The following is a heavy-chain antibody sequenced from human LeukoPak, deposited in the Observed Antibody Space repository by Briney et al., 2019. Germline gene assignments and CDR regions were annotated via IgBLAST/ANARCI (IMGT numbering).Heavy chain of an antibody. CDR1: GYTFTGYY. CDR3: ARDNSVGDNAWWFDP. J-gene: IGHJ5*02. V-gene: IGHV1-2*02. D-gene: IGHD1-26*01. CDR2: INPNSGGT. Sequence: GASVKVSCKASGYTFTGYYMHWVRQAPGQGLEWMGWINPNSGGTNYAQKFQGRVTMTRDTSISTAYMELGSLRSEDTAIYYCARDNSVGDNAWWFDPWGQGTLVTVSS.